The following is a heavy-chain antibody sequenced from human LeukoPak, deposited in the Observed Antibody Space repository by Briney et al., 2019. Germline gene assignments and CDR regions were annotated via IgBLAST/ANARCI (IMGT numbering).Heavy chain of an antibody. D-gene: IGHD2-21*01. V-gene: IGHV1-24*01. CDR2: FDPENDER. J-gene: IGHJ4*02. Sequence: ASVKVSCKVSGHTFSELPMYWVRQAPGKGLEWMGGFDPENDERLYAHQFRGRLTMTEDSSTDTAYMELSGLRSEDTAVYYCATELTSIVPDYWGQRTLVTVSS. CDR3: ATELTSIVPDY. CDR1: GHTFSELP.